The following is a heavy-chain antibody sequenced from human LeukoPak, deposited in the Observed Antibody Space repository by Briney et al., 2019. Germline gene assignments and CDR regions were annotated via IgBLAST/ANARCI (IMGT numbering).Heavy chain of an antibody. CDR2: IYYSGST. J-gene: IGHJ6*03. CDR1: GGSFSGYY. V-gene: IGHV4-59*01. Sequence: PSETLSLTCAVYGGSFSGYYWSWIRQPPGKGLEWIGYIYYSGSTNYNPSLKSRVTISVDTSKNQFSLKLSSVTAADTAVYYCARVLWFGELVMDVWGKGTTVTISS. CDR3: ARVLWFGELVMDV. D-gene: IGHD3-10*01.